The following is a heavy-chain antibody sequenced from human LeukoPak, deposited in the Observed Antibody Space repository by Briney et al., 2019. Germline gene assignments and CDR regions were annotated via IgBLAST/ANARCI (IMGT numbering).Heavy chain of an antibody. J-gene: IGHJ1*01. Sequence: GGSLRLSCAASAFTFSSYWMSWVRQAPGKGLEWVADIKQDGSEKNYVDSVRGRFTISRDNAKASLYLQMNSLRDEDTAVYYCARGGLSTPRILLHWGQGTLATVSS. V-gene: IGHV3-7*04. CDR3: ARGGLSTPRILLH. D-gene: IGHD3/OR15-3a*01. CDR2: IKQDGSEK. CDR1: AFTFSSYW.